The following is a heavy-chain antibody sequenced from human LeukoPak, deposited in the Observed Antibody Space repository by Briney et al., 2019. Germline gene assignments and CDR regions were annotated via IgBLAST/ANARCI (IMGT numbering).Heavy chain of an antibody. CDR3: ARQNDFRLDY. J-gene: IGHJ4*02. CDR1: GYTFSSYW. V-gene: IGHV5-51*01. Sequence: GESLKISCKGYGYTFSSYWIGWVRQMPGKGLEWMGIIYPGDSDTRYSPSLQGQVTISVDTSIGTAYLQWSSLKASDTAIYYCARQNDFRLDYWGQGTLVTVSS. D-gene: IGHD3-3*01. CDR2: IYPGDSDT.